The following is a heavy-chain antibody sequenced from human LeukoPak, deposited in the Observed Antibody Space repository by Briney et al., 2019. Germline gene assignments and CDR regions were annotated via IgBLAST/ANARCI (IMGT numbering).Heavy chain of an antibody. J-gene: IGHJ4*02. CDR2: INHSGST. CDR1: GGSFSGYY. CDR3: ARGRKVRGVTIFGVVIPFDY. V-gene: IGHV4-34*01. D-gene: IGHD3-3*01. Sequence: SETLSLTCAVYGGSFSGYYWSWIRQPPGKGLEWIGEINHSGSTNYNPSLKSRVTISVDTSKNQFSLKLSSVTAADTAVYYCARGRKVRGVTIFGVVIPFDYWGQGTLVTVSS.